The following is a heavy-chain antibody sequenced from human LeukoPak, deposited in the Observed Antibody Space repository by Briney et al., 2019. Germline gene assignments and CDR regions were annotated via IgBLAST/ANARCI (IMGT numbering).Heavy chain of an antibody. D-gene: IGHD3-3*01. J-gene: IGHJ6*02. CDR3: VRFNFHDFWSGYPYGMDV. CDR2: ISGSGGST. CDR1: GFTFSSYA. V-gene: IGHV3-23*01. Sequence: GGSLRLSCAASGFTFSSYAMSWVRQAPGEGLEWVSAISGSGGSTYYADSVKGRFTISRDNSRNTLYLQMNSLRAEDTAVYYCVRFNFHDFWSGYPYGMDVWGQGTTVTVSS.